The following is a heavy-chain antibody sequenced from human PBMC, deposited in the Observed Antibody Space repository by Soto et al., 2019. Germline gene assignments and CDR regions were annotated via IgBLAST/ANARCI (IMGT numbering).Heavy chain of an antibody. D-gene: IGHD3-10*01. CDR3: AKTASMTIRDGFDH. V-gene: IGHV3-23*01. Sequence: EVQVLESGGGLVQPGGSLRLSCAASGFTFSSYAMSWVRQAPGQGLEWVSAISGSGSNPYYADSVKGRFTISRDNSKXXXXXXXXXXXXXXXXLYYCAKTASMTIRDGFDHWGQGTLVTVSS. J-gene: IGHJ4*02. CDR1: GFTFSSYA. CDR2: ISGSGSNP.